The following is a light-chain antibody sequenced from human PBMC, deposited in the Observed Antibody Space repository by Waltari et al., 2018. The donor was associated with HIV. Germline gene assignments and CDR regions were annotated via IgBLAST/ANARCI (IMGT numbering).Light chain of an antibody. CDR1: STYVGVYNY. Sequence: QSALTQPASVSGSPGQSITISCAGGSTYVGVYNYVSWYQQYPGKVPKVVIYDVTERPSGVSNRFSGSKSGNTASLTISGLQAEDEADYYCCSFAGTNTWVFGGGTRLTV. V-gene: IGLV2-23*02. CDR3: CSFAGTNTWV. CDR2: DVT. J-gene: IGLJ3*02.